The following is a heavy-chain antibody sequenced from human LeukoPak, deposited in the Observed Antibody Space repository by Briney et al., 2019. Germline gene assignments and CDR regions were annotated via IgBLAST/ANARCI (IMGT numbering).Heavy chain of an antibody. Sequence: ASVKVSCKVSGYTLTELSMHWVRQAPGKGLEWMGGFDPEDGETIYAQKFQGRVTMTEDTSTDTAYMELSSLRSEDTAVYYCATGRSGGDDILTGWYYGMDVWGQGTTATVSS. V-gene: IGHV1-24*01. CDR2: FDPEDGET. CDR3: ATGRSGGDDILTGWYYGMDV. D-gene: IGHD3-9*01. J-gene: IGHJ6*02. CDR1: GYTLTELS.